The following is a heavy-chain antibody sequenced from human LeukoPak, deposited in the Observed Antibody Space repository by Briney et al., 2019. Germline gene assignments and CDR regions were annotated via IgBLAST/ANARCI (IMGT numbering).Heavy chain of an antibody. Sequence: SETLSLTCTVSGGSISSYYWSWIRQPPGKGLEWIGYIYYSGSTNYNPSLKSRVTISVDTSKNLFSLKLSSVTAADTAVYYCARVYSSSWYWFDPWGQGTLVTVSS. D-gene: IGHD6-13*01. CDR1: GGSISSYY. J-gene: IGHJ5*02. CDR3: ARVYSSSWYWFDP. CDR2: IYYSGST. V-gene: IGHV4-59*01.